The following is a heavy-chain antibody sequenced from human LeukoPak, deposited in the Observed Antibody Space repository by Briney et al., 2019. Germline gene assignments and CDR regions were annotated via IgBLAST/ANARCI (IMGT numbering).Heavy chain of an antibody. J-gene: IGHJ4*02. CDR1: GFTFSSYS. V-gene: IGHV3-48*01. Sequence: PGGSLRLSCAASGFTFSSYSMNWVRQAPGKGLEWVSYISSSSSTIYYADSVKGRFTISRDNAKNSLYLQVNSLRAEDTAVYYCARDLSVGAKPDLGFDYWGQGTLVTVSS. D-gene: IGHD1-26*01. CDR3: ARDLSVGAKPDLGFDY. CDR2: ISSSSSTI.